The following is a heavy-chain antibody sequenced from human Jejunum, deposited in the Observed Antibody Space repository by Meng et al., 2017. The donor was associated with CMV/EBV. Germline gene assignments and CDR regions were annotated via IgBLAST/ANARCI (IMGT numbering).Heavy chain of an antibody. V-gene: IGHV3-20*03. J-gene: IGHJ4*02. CDR1: GFPFHDYG. CDR2: INWGSGTT. CDR3: ATGGVATVTARGLGY. D-gene: IGHD4-17*01. Sequence: SGFPFHDYGMTWARQAPGKGLEWVSGINWGSGTTNYADSVKGRFTISRDNAKNSLFLQMNSLRAEDTALYYCATGGVATVTARGLGYWGQGILVTVSS.